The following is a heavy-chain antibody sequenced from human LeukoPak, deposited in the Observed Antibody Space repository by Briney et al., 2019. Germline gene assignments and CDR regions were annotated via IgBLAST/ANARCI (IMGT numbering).Heavy chain of an antibody. J-gene: IGHJ4*02. CDR2: IYYSGST. Sequence: PSETLSPTCTVSGGSISSYYWSWIRQPPGKGLEWIGYIYYSGSTNYNPSLKSRVTISVDTSKNQFSLKLSSVTAADTAVYYCARDKAPYFDYWGQGTLVTVSS. CDR1: GGSISSYY. CDR3: ARDKAPYFDY. V-gene: IGHV4-59*01.